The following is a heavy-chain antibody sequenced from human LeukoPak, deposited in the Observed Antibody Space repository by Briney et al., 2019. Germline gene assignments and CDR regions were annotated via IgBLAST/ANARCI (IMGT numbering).Heavy chain of an antibody. D-gene: IGHD2-2*01. CDR3: ARGVNQLLWY. Sequence: GGSLRLSCAASGFTFSTDGMSWVREAPGTGLEWVASIKEDGSVTSYADSVKCRFTISRDNAKNSLYLQMNSLRAEDTAVYYCARGVNQLLWYWGQGTLVTVSS. J-gene: IGHJ4*02. CDR2: IKEDGSVT. CDR1: GFTFSTDG. V-gene: IGHV3-7*04.